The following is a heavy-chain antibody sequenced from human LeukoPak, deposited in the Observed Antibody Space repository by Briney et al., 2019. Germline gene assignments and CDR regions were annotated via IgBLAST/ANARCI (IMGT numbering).Heavy chain of an antibody. Sequence: SQTLSLTCAISGDXVSSNSAAWNWIRQSPSRGLEWLGRTYYRSKWYSDYAVSVKSRMTINPDTSKNQFSLQLNSVTPEDTAVYYCARDVRTGTTSGIDYWGQGTLVTVSS. CDR3: ARDVRTGTTSGIDY. J-gene: IGHJ4*02. CDR2: TYYRSKWYS. V-gene: IGHV6-1*01. CDR1: GDXVSSNSAA. D-gene: IGHD1-1*01.